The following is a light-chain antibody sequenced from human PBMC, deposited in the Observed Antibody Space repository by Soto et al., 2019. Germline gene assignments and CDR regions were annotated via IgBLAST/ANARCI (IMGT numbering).Light chain of an antibody. CDR2: DAS. CDR1: QSVSSY. CDR3: QQRSNWAPWAWT. J-gene: IGKJ1*01. Sequence: EIVLTQSPATLSLSPGERATLSCRASQSVSSYLAWYQQKPGQAPRLLIYDASNRATGIPARFSGSGSGTDFTLTISSLAPEDFAVYYCQQRSNWAPWAWTFGQGTKVDIK. V-gene: IGKV3-11*01.